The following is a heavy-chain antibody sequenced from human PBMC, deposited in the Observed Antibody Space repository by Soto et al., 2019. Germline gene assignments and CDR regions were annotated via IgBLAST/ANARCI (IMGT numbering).Heavy chain of an antibody. Sequence: ASVKVSCKASGGTFSSYAISWVRQAPGQGLEWMGGIIPIFGTANYAQKFQGRVTITADKSTSTAYMELSSLRSEDTAVYYCARADIVVVVAATKDYYYGMDVWGQGTTVTVSS. D-gene: IGHD2-15*01. CDR2: IIPIFGTA. CDR1: GGTFSSYA. CDR3: ARADIVVVVAATKDYYYGMDV. V-gene: IGHV1-69*06. J-gene: IGHJ6*02.